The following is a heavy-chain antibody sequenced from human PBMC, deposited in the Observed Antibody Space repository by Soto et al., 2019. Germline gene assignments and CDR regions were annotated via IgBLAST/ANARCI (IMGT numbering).Heavy chain of an antibody. V-gene: IGHV1-69*13. CDR3: ARDHCSSTGCYTGDYYYGMDV. J-gene: IGHJ6*02. D-gene: IGHD2-2*02. CDR2: IIPIFGTA. Sequence: GASVKVSCKASGGTFSSYAISWVRQAPGQGLEWMGGIIPIFGTANYAQKFQGRVTITADESTSTAYMELSSLRSEDTAVYYCARDHCSSTGCYTGDYYYGMDVWGQGTTVTVSS. CDR1: GGTFSSYA.